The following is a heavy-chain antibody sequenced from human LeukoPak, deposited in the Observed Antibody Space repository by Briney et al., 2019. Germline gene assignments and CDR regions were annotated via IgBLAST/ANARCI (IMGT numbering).Heavy chain of an antibody. D-gene: IGHD3-10*01. V-gene: IGHV3-23*01. CDR2: ISSSSDST. J-gene: IGHJ4*02. CDR1: GFTFSSYG. Sequence: PGGSLRLSCAVSGFTFSSYGMSWVRQAPGKGLEWVSCISSSSDSTYYADSVKGRFTISRDNSKKTLYLEMNSLRAEDTAVYYCAKNAITTVREPDCFDYWGQGTLVTVSS. CDR3: AKNAITTVREPDCFDY.